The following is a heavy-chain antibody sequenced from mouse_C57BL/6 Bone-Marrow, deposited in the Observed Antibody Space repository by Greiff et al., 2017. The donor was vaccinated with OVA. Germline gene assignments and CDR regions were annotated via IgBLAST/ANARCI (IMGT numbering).Heavy chain of an antibody. CDR1: GFNIKDDY. Sequence: LQQSGAELVRPGASVKLSCTASGFNIKDDYMHWVKQRPEQGLEWIGWIDPENGDTEYASKFQGKATITADTSSNTAYLQLSSLTSEDTAVYYCTTPIYYDYDWFAYWGQGTLVTVSA. D-gene: IGHD2-4*01. CDR3: TTPIYYDYDWFAY. CDR2: IDPENGDT. V-gene: IGHV14-4*01. J-gene: IGHJ3*01.